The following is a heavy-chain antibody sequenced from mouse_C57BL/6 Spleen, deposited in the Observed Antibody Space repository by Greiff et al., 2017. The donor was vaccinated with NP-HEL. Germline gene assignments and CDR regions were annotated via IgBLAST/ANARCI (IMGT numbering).Heavy chain of an antibody. CDR2: IHPNSGST. Sequence: QVQLQQSGAELVKPGASVKLSCKASGYTFTSYWMHWVKQRPGQGLEWIGMIHPNSGSTNYNEKFKSKAPLTVDNSSSTAYMQLSSLTSEDSAVYYCARSDYYGSSSYYFDYWGQGTTLTVSS. V-gene: IGHV1-64*01. J-gene: IGHJ2*01. CDR1: GYTFTSYW. D-gene: IGHD1-1*01. CDR3: ARSDYYGSSSYYFDY.